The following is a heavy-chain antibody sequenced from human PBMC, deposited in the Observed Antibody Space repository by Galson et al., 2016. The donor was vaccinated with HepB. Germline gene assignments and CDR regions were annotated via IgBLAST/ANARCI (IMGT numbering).Heavy chain of an antibody. V-gene: IGHV1-69*13. CDR3: ARDRYCTARNCHADFDY. J-gene: IGHJ4*02. Sequence: SVKVSCKASGGTFSNYAISWLRQAPGQGPEWMGGILPMFGTANYAQKFQGRVTFTADATPSPAYMELTSRRSDDTAVYYCARDRYCTARNCHADFDYWGQGTLVTVSS. CDR2: ILPMFGTA. D-gene: IGHD2-8*02. CDR1: GGTFSNYA.